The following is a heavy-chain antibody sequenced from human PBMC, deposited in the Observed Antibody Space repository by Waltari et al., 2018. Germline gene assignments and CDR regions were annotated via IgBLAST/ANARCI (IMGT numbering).Heavy chain of an antibody. J-gene: IGHJ4*02. CDR2: IYHSGST. Sequence: QVQLQESGPGLVKPSETLSLTCAVSGYSISSGYYWGWIRQPPGKGLEWIGSIYHSGSTYDNPSLKSRVTRSVDTSKNQFSLKLSSVTAADTAVYYCARVDCSGGSCTAGFDYWGQGTLVTVSS. V-gene: IGHV4-38-2*01. D-gene: IGHD2-15*01. CDR1: GYSISSGYY. CDR3: ARVDCSGGSCTAGFDY.